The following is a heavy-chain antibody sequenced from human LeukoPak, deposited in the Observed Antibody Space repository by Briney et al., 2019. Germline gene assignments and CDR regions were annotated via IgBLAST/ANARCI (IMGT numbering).Heavy chain of an antibody. V-gene: IGHV3-49*03. CDR1: GFTFGDYA. J-gene: IGHJ4*02. CDR2: IISKAYGGTT. D-gene: IGHD6-19*01. CDR3: TRAYSSGWLAPGIDY. Sequence: PGGCLRLSCTASGFTFGDYAMSWFRQAPGKGLEWVGFIISKAYGGTTEYAASVKGRFTISRDDSKSTAYLQMNSLKTEDTAVYYCTRAYSSGWLAPGIDYWGQGTLVTVSS.